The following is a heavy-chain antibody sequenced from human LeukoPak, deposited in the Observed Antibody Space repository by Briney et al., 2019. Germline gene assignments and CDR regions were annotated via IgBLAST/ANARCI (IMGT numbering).Heavy chain of an antibody. Sequence: GESLKISCQGSGYSFTTYWIGWVRQMSGKGLEWMGIIYPDDSDTRYSPSFQDHVTISVDKSISIAYLQWSSLKASDTAMYYCARIGGEGGSIEMDVWGKGTTVIVSS. CDR3: ARIGGEGGSIEMDV. CDR2: IYPDDSDT. V-gene: IGHV5-51*01. D-gene: IGHD1-26*01. CDR1: GYSFTTYW. J-gene: IGHJ6*04.